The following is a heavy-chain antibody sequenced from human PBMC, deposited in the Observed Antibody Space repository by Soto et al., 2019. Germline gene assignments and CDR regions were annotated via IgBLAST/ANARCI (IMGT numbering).Heavy chain of an antibody. J-gene: IGHJ4*02. CDR2: INAGNGNT. D-gene: IGHD1-1*01. CDR3: AAGGTKWLQSPFDY. CDR1: GYTFTSYA. Sequence: ASVKVSCKASGYTFTSYAMHWVRQAPGQRLEWMGWINAGNGNTKYSQKFQGRVTMTRDTSASTAYMELSSLRSEDTAVYYCAAGGTKWLQSPFDYWGQGTLVTVSS. V-gene: IGHV1-3*01.